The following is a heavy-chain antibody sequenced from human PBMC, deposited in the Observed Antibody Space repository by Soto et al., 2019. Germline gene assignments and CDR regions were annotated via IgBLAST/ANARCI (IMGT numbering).Heavy chain of an antibody. CDR1: GFTFSSYW. J-gene: IGHJ4*02. CDR2: IKQDGSEK. Sequence: EVQLVESGGGLVQPGGSLRLSCAASGFTFSSYWMSWVRQAPGKGLEWVANIKQDGSEKYYVDSVKGRFTISRDNARNSRYPQMNSLTAEDTAVYYCARDPHDQDSGGYDDYWGQGSLVTVCS. CDR3: ARDPHDQDSGGYDDY. V-gene: IGHV3-7*05. D-gene: IGHD3-22*01.